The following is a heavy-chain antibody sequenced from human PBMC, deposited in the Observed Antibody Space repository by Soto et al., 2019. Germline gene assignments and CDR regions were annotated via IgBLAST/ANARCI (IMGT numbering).Heavy chain of an antibody. J-gene: IGHJ4*02. CDR3: ARSYVTSRPIDF. D-gene: IGHD3-10*02. V-gene: IGHV1-46*01. Sequence: VKVSCKASGYSLTSYYTHWVRQAPGQGLEWMGITNPGDGSTNYAQKFQGRITMTSDTSTSTVYMEMSSLRSEDTAMYYCARSYVTSRPIDFWGQGTLVTVSS. CDR1: GYSLTSYY. CDR2: TNPGDGST.